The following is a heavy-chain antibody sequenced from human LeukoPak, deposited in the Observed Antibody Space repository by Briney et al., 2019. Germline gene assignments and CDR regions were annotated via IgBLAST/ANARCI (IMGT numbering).Heavy chain of an antibody. D-gene: IGHD3-22*01. V-gene: IGHV3-7*01. Sequence: PGGSLRLSCAASGFTFSSYWMSWVRQAPGKGLEWVANIKQDASEKYYVDSVKGRFTISRDNAKNTLYLQMNSLRAEDTAVYYCARPGDSWYFDLWGRGTLVTVSS. J-gene: IGHJ2*01. CDR2: IKQDASEK. CDR1: GFTFSSYW. CDR3: ARPGDSWYFDL.